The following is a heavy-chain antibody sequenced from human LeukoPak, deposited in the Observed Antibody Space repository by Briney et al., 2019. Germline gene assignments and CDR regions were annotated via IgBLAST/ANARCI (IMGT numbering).Heavy chain of an antibody. Sequence: PGGSLRLSCAAPGFPFNNALMSWVRQAPGKGLEWVGRVKRTNDGGTTDYGPPVKGRFTISRDDSKNTSYLQMNSLQSEDTGVYYCTAGTGTSDFDYWGQGILVTVSS. CDR2: VKRTNDGGTT. J-gene: IGHJ4*01. CDR3: TAGTGTSDFDY. CDR1: GFPFNNAL. V-gene: IGHV3-15*01. D-gene: IGHD1-7*01.